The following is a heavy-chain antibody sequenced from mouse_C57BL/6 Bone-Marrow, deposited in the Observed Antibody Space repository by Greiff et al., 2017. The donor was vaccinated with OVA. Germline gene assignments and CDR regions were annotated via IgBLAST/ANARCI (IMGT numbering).Heavy chain of an antibody. CDR2: IYPRSGNT. Sequence: VQLQESGAELARPGASVKLYCKASGYTFTSYGISWVKQRTGQGLEWIGEIYPRSGNTYYNEKFKGKATLTADKSSSTAYMELRSLTSEDSSVYFCARFHYYGSSYVGYFDVWGTGTTVTVSS. CDR3: ARFHYYGSSYVGYFDV. CDR1: GYTFTSYG. J-gene: IGHJ1*03. V-gene: IGHV1-81*01. D-gene: IGHD1-1*01.